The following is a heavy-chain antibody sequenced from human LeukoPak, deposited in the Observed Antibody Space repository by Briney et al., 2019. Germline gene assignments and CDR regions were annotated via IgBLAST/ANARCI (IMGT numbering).Heavy chain of an antibody. Sequence: SETLSLTCTVSGGSIDSYYWSWIRQPPGKGLEWIGHIYYTGSTEYHPSLKSRVTISLDTSKNQFSLKLTSVTAADTAVYYCARVYQSAEYYFDYWGQGNLVSVSS. CDR3: ARVYQSAEYYFDY. J-gene: IGHJ4*02. CDR2: IYYTGST. CDR1: GGSIDSYY. V-gene: IGHV4-59*01. D-gene: IGHD2-2*01.